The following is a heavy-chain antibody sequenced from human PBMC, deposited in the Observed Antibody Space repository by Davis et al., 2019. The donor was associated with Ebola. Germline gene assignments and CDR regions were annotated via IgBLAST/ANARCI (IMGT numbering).Heavy chain of an antibody. D-gene: IGHD2-15*01. V-gene: IGHV1-2*06. J-gene: IGHJ4*02. CDR3: ALPSGSYCSGGSCYSRPDDY. CDR2: IDPNTGGT. Sequence: AASVKVSCKASGYTFTAYYIHWVRQARGQGLEWMGRIDPNTGGTKFAQSFQGRVTLTRDKSISTAYMELSRLTSDDTAVYYCALPSGSYCSGGSCYSRPDDYWGQGTLVTVSS. CDR1: GYTFTAYY.